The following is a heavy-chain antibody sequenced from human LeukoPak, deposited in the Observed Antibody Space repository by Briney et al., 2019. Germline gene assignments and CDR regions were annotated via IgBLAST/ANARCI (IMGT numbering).Heavy chain of an antibody. CDR1: GFTFSSYW. D-gene: IGHD2-2*03. CDR2: INSDGSTT. Sequence: GGSLRLSCVASGFTFSSYWMHWVRQAPGKGLVWVSRINSDGSTTTYADSVKGRFTISRDNAKNTLYLQMNSLRAEDTAVYYCASPNFGYCSITSCYLDYWGQGTLVTVSS. J-gene: IGHJ4*02. CDR3: ASPNFGYCSITSCYLDY. V-gene: IGHV3-74*01.